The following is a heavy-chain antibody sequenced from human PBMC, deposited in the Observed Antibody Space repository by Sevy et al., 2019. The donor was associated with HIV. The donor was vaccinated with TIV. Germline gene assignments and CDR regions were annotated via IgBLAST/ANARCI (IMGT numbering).Heavy chain of an antibody. V-gene: IGHV3-9*01. D-gene: IGHD4-17*01. CDR2: ISWNSGSI. CDR1: GFTFDDYA. CDR3: AKGRHYGANFEGVGAFDI. J-gene: IGHJ3*02. Sequence: LSLTCAASGFTFDDYAMHWVRQAPGKGLEWVSGISWNSGSIGYADSVKGRFTISRDNAKNSLYLQMNSLRAEDTALYYCAKGRHYGANFEGVGAFDIWGQGTMVTVSS.